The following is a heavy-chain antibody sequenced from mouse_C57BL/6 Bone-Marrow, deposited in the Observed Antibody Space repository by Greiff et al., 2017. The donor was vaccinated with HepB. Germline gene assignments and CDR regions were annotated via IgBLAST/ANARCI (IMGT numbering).Heavy chain of an antibody. CDR3: AIWASYYGNFYWYFDV. V-gene: IGHV1-74*01. Sequence: QVQLQQPGAELVKPGASVKVSCKASGYTFTSYWMHWVKQRPGQGLEWIGRIHPSDSDTNYNQKFKGKATLTVDKSSSTSYMQLSSLTSEDSAVYYCAIWASYYGNFYWYFDVWGTGTTVTVSS. D-gene: IGHD2-10*01. J-gene: IGHJ1*03. CDR2: IHPSDSDT. CDR1: GYTFTSYW.